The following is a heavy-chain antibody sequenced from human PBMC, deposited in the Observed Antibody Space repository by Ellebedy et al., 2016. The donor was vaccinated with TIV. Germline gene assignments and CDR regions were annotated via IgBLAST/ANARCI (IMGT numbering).Heavy chain of an antibody. J-gene: IGHJ5*02. CDR2: IDWDDDK. Sequence: SGPTLVKPTQTLTLTCTFSGSSLSTSGMRVSWIRQPPGKALEWLARIDWDDDKFYSTSLETRLTIPKDTSKNQVVLTMTNMDPVDTATYYCARTDYGGNWFDPWGQGTLVTVSS. V-gene: IGHV2-70*04. CDR1: GSSLSTSGMR. CDR3: ARTDYGGNWFDP. D-gene: IGHD4-23*01.